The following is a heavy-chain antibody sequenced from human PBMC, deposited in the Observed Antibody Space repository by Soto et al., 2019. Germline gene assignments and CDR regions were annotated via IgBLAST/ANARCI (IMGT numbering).Heavy chain of an antibody. V-gene: IGHV4-39*01. Sequence: SETLSLTCTVSGGSISSSSYYWGWIRQPPGKGLEWIGSIYYSGSTYYNPSLKSRVTISVDTSKNQFSLKLSSVTAADTAVYYCARQHPRIAARYGSFDYWGQGTLVTVSS. CDR2: IYYSGST. CDR1: GGSISSSSYY. CDR3: ARQHPRIAARYGSFDY. D-gene: IGHD6-6*01. J-gene: IGHJ4*02.